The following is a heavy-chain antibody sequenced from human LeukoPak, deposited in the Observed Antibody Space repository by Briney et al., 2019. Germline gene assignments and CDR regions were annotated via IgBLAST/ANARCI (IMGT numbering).Heavy chain of an antibody. D-gene: IGHD3-10*01. J-gene: IGHJ4*02. CDR2: IYYSGST. CDR1: GGSISSYY. Sequence: PSETLSLTCTVSGGSISSYYWSWIRQPPGKGLEWIGYIYYSGSTNYNPSLKSRVTISVDTSKNQFSLKLSSVTAADTAVYYCARGKIMDYYGSGSCYPFDYWGQGILVTVSS. V-gene: IGHV4-59*01. CDR3: ARGKIMDYYGSGSCYPFDY.